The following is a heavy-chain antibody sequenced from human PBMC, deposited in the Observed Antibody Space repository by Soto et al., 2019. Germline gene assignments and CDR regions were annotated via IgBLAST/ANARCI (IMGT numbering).Heavy chain of an antibody. D-gene: IGHD4-17*01. J-gene: IGHJ4*02. CDR3: ARDLGGDYVPPYFDY. CDR1: GFTFSDYY. CDR2: ISSSGSTI. Sequence: PGGSLRLSCAASGFTFSDYYMSWIRQAPEKGLEWVSYISSSGSTIYYADSVKGRFTISRDNAKNSLYLQMNSLRAEDTAVYYCARDLGGDYVPPYFDYWGQGTLVTVSS. V-gene: IGHV3-11*01.